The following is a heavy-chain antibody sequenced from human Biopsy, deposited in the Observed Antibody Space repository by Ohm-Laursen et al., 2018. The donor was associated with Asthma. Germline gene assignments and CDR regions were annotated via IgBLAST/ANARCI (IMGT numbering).Heavy chain of an antibody. CDR1: GFTFGDYC. J-gene: IGHJ1*01. CDR2: IKHDGTEK. D-gene: IGHD3-3*02. V-gene: IGHV3-7*01. CDR3: ARTFHFWSPYHAEHYQL. Sequence: GSLRLSCTASGFTFGDYCMRWVRQVPGKGLEWVANIKHDGTEKNYVDSLKGRFTISRDNAKNSLYLQMNSLRTEDTAVYYCARTFHFWSPYHAEHYQLWGQGTLVTVPS.